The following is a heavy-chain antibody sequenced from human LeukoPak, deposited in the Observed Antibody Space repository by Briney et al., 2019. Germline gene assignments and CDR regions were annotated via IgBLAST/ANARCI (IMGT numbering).Heavy chain of an antibody. CDR1: GGSISSGGYY. V-gene: IGHV4-31*03. Sequence: SETLSLTCTVSGGSISSGGYYWSWIRQHPGKGLEWNGYIYYSGSTYYNPSLKSRVTISVDTSKNQFSLKLSSVTAADTAVYYCARHTGSGSYSVDYWGQGTLVTVSS. CDR2: IYYSGST. D-gene: IGHD3-10*01. J-gene: IGHJ4*02. CDR3: ARHTGSGSYSVDY.